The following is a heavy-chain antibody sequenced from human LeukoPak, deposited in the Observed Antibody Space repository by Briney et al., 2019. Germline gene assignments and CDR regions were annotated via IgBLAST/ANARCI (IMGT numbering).Heavy chain of an antibody. CDR3: ARHVVPYSSGLTGFDY. Sequence: PGESLKISCKGSGXPFATYWIGWVRQVPGKGLEWVGIIYPGDSDTRYSPSFQGQVTISADKSITTAYLQWSSLKASDTAMYYCARHVVPYSSGLTGFDYWGQGTLVTVSS. CDR1: GXPFATYW. V-gene: IGHV5-51*01. D-gene: IGHD6-19*01. J-gene: IGHJ4*02. CDR2: IYPGDSDT.